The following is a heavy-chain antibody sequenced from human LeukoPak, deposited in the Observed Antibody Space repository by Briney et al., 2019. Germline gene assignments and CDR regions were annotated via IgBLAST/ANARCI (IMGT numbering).Heavy chain of an antibody. CDR3: TKDPGLFTRGWDGNL. D-gene: IGHD6-19*01. J-gene: IGHJ5*02. Sequence: GGSLRPSCAASGFTFSNYAISWVRQAPGKGLDWVSTIGGSGAKTFYADSVKGRFTISRDNSQNTVHLQMNVLGAEDTAVYYCTKDPGLFTRGWDGNLWGQGTQVTVSS. CDR1: GFTFSNYA. CDR2: IGGSGAKT. V-gene: IGHV3-23*01.